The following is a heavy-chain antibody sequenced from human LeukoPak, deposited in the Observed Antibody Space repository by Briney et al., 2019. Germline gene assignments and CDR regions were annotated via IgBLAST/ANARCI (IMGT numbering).Heavy chain of an antibody. Sequence: PGGSLRLSCAASGFTFGSYVMRWVRHAPGKAPEWVSAISGDGGTYYADSVKGRFTISRDNSKNTLYLQMNSLGGEDTALYYCARYCGAASCYSGFDYWGQGTLVTVAS. CDR1: GFTFGSYV. CDR2: ISGDGGT. J-gene: IGHJ4*02. V-gene: IGHV3-23*01. D-gene: IGHD2-15*01. CDR3: ARYCGAASCYSGFDY.